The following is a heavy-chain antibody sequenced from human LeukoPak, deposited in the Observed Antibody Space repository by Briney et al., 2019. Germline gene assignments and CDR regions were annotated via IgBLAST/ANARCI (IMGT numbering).Heavy chain of an antibody. J-gene: IGHJ4*02. Sequence: GGSLRLSCTASGFTLRSFSMNWVRQAPGKGLEWVSHISPRSDIISYADSVKGRFAISRDNAKNSLYLHMNSLRADDMAVYYCVRDNDWAFDYWGQGTLVPVSS. D-gene: IGHD2-21*01. CDR1: GFTLRSFS. CDR2: ISPRSDII. V-gene: IGHV3-48*01. CDR3: VRDNDWAFDY.